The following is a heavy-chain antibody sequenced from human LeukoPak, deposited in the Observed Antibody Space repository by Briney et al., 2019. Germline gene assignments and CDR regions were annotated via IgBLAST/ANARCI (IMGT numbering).Heavy chain of an antibody. CDR2: ISGSGGST. D-gene: IGHD3-22*01. Sequence: GGSLRLSCAASGFTFSSSAMSWVRQAPGKGLEWVSGISGSGGSTYYADSVKGRFTISRDNSKNTLYLQMNSLRAEDTAVYYCARVDYYDSSLGYWGQGTLVTVSS. J-gene: IGHJ4*02. CDR1: GFTFSSSA. V-gene: IGHV3-23*01. CDR3: ARVDYYDSSLGY.